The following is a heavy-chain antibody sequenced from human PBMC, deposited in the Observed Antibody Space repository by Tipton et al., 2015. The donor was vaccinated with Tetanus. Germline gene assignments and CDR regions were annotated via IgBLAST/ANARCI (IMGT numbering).Heavy chain of an antibody. CDR3: VTSLAVSRPIDY. CDR1: GGSISSGGYY. J-gene: IGHJ4*02. V-gene: IGHV4-31*08. CDR2: IYHSGST. Sequence: TLSLTCTVSGGSISSGGYYWHWIRQHPGKGLEWIGYIYHSGSTYYNPSLKSRVTVSVDTSKNQFSLRLSSVTAADTAVYYCVTSLAVSRPIDYWGQGTLVTVAS. D-gene: IGHD6-19*01.